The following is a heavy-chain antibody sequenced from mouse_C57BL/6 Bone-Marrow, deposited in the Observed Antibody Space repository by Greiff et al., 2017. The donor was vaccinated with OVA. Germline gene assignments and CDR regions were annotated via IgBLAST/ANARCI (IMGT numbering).Heavy chain of an antibody. CDR1: GYSFTGYY. D-gene: IGHD2-2*01. V-gene: IGHV1-42*01. CDR2: FNPSTGGT. CDR3: ARGGTMVTTDYFDY. Sequence: VQLQHSGPELVKPGASVKISCKASGYSFTGYYMNWVKQSPEKSLEWIGEFNPSTGGTTYNQKFKAKATLTVDKSSSTAYMQLKSLTSEDSAVYYCARGGTMVTTDYFDYWGQGTTLTVSS. J-gene: IGHJ2*01.